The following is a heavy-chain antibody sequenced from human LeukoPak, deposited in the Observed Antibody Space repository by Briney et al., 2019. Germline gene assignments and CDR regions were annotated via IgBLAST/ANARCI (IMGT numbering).Heavy chain of an antibody. CDR2: IYTSGST. J-gene: IGHJ4*02. D-gene: IGHD3-3*01. V-gene: IGHV4-4*07. Sequence: SETLSLTCTVSGGSISSYYWSWIRQPAGKGLEWIGRIYTSGSTNYNPSLKSRVTMSVDTSKNQFSLKLSSVTAADTAVYYRARVGLWSFGVVIRYYFDYWGQGTLVTVSS. CDR3: ARVGLWSFGVVIRYYFDY. CDR1: GGSISSYY.